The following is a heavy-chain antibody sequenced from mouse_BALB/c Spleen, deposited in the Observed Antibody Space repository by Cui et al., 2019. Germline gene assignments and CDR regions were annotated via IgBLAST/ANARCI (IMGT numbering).Heavy chain of an antibody. CDR2: IDPNSGGT. V-gene: IGHV1-72*01. Sequence: QVHLQPPVAELVTPGASVKLACKASGYTFTSYWMHWVKQRPGRGLEWIGRIDPNSGGTKYNEKFKSKATLTVDKPSSTAYMQLSSLTSEDSAVYYCARYDYYGSSYFDYWGQGTTLTVSS. J-gene: IGHJ2*01. CDR1: GYTFTSYW. CDR3: ARYDYYGSSYFDY. D-gene: IGHD1-1*01.